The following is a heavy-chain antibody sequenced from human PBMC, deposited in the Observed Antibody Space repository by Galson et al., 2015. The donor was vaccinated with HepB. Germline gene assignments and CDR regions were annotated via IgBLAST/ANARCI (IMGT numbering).Heavy chain of an antibody. Sequence: SVKVSCKASGYTFTGYYMHWVRQAPGQGLEWMGWINPNSGGTNYAQKFQGWVTMTRDTSISTAYMELSRLRSDDTAVYYCARGILWAGAKTYYYYGMDVWGQGTTVTVSS. CDR1: GYTFTGYY. V-gene: IGHV1-2*04. D-gene: IGHD1-26*01. J-gene: IGHJ6*02. CDR2: INPNSGGT. CDR3: ARGILWAGAKTYYYYGMDV.